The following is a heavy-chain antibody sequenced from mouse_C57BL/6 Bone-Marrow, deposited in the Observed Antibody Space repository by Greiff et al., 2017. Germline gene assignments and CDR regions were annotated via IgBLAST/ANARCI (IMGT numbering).Heavy chain of an antibody. D-gene: IGHD2-2*01. CDR1: GFNIKNTY. CDR2: IDPANGNT. CDR3: ASYRCGGLQWYFDV. J-gene: IGHJ1*03. V-gene: IGHV14-3*01. Sequence: EVQLQQSVAELVRPGASVKLSCTASGFNIKNTYMHWVKQRPEQGLEWIGRIDPANGNTKYAPKFQGKATITAATSSNTAYLQLSSLTSEDTSIEYCASYRCGGLQWYFDVWGTGTGVTVTS.